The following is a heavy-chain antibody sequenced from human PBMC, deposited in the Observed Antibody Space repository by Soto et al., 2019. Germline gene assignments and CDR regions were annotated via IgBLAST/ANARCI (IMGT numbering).Heavy chain of an antibody. CDR2: ISGYNGNA. V-gene: IGHV1-18*01. Sequence: QVQLVQSGAEVKKPGASVKVSCKASGYIFTSYGINWVRQAPGQGLEWMGWISGYNGNANYAQKFQGRVALTTDTSTRTVYMELRSLRSDDTAVYYCTRAQDMDVWGQGTTVTVSS. CDR3: TRAQDMDV. CDR1: GYIFTSYG. J-gene: IGHJ6*02.